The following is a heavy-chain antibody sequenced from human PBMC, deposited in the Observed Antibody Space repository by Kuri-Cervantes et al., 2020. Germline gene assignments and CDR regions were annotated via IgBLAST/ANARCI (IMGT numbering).Heavy chain of an antibody. J-gene: IGHJ5*02. CDR2: ISAYNGNT. V-gene: IGHV1-18*01. Sequence: ASVKVSCKASGGTFSSYGISWVRQAPGQGLEWMGWISAYNGNTNYAQKFQGRVTLTRDTSASTAYMDLSSLRSEDTAVYYCARGSGQRYFDLDLWGQGTLVTVSS. CDR1: GGTFSSYG. D-gene: IGHD3-9*01. CDR3: ARGSGQRYFDLDL.